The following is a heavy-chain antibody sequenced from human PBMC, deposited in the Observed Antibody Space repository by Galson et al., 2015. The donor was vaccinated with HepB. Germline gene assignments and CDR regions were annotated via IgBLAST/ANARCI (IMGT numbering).Heavy chain of an antibody. V-gene: IGHV1-8*01. J-gene: IGHJ4*02. CDR1: GYTFTSYD. Sequence: SVKVSCKASGYTFTSYDINWVRQATGQGLEWMGWMNPNSGNTGYAQKFQGRVTMTRNTSISTAYMELSSLRSGDTAVYYCARGTDDILTGYYYWGQGTLVTVSS. CDR2: MNPNSGNT. CDR3: ARGTDDILTGYYY. D-gene: IGHD3-9*01.